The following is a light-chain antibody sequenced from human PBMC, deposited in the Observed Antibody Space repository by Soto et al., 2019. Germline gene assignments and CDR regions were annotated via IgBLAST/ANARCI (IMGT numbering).Light chain of an antibody. CDR3: QQRSNWPPIT. J-gene: IGKJ4*01. CDR2: DAS. V-gene: IGKV3D-20*02. Sequence: EIVMTQSPATLSMSPGERATLSCRASQSVSSSYLAWYQQKPGQAPRLLIYDASNRATGIPARFSGSGSGTDFTLTISSLEPEDFAVYYCQQRSNWPPITFGGGTKV. CDR1: QSVSSSY.